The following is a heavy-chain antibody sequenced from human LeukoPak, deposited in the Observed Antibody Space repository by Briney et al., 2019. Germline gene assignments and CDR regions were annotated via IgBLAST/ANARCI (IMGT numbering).Heavy chain of an antibody. D-gene: IGHD3-9*01. V-gene: IGHV1-18*01. CDR3: ARDLDWVFDL. CDR1: GYTFTAYG. Sequence: PSVKVSCKTSGYTFTAYGISWVRQAPGQSLEWMGWISGYNGDTNYAQKFQGRVTMTTDTSTSTGYMELRSLRFDDTAVYYCARDLDWVFDLWGRGTLVTVAS. J-gene: IGHJ2*01. CDR2: ISGYNGDT.